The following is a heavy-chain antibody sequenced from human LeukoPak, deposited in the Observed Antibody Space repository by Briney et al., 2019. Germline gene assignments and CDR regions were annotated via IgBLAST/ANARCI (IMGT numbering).Heavy chain of an antibody. V-gene: IGHV6-1*01. CDR2: TYYRYKWYN. Sequence: SQTLSLTCAISGDSFSSNSAAWHWLRQSPSRGLEWLGRTYYRYKWYNDYAVSVKSRITINPDTSKNQFSLQLNSVTPEDTAVYYCARDGGLVRAYYYYMDVWGKGTTVTVSS. CDR3: ARDGGLVRAYYYYMDV. J-gene: IGHJ6*03. D-gene: IGHD6-19*01. CDR1: GDSFSSNSAA.